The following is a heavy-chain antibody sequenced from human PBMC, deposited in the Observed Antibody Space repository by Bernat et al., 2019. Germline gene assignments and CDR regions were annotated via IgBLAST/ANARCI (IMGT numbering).Heavy chain of an antibody. V-gene: IGHV1-18*01. Sequence: QVQLVQSGAEVKKPGASVKVSCKASGYTFTSYGISWVRQAPGQGLEWMGWISAYNGNTNYAQKLQGRVTMTTDTSTSTAYMEPRSLRSDDTAVYYCARAYCSGGSCYQRRDWFDPWGQGTLVTVSS. CDR1: GYTFTSYG. J-gene: IGHJ5*02. CDR3: ARAYCSGGSCYQRRDWFDP. CDR2: ISAYNGNT. D-gene: IGHD2-15*01.